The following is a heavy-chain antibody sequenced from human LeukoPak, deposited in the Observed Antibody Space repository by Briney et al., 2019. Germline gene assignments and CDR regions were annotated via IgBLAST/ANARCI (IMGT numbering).Heavy chain of an antibody. Sequence: SETLSLTCAVYGGSFSGYYWSWIRQPPGKGLEWIGEINHSGSTNYNPSLKSRVTISVDTSKNQFSLKLSSVTAAGTAVYYCARLRTKQLRSADWFDPWGQGTLVTVSS. J-gene: IGHJ5*02. D-gene: IGHD6-13*01. CDR1: GGSFSGYY. V-gene: IGHV4-34*01. CDR2: INHSGST. CDR3: ARLRTKQLRSADWFDP.